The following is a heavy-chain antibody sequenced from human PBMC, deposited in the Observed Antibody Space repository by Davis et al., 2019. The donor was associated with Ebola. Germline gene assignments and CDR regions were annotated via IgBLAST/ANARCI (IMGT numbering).Heavy chain of an antibody. Sequence: HSQTLSLTCAIPGDSVSSGGWNWIRQSPSRGLEWLGRTYYSSKWYNDYAVSVKSRITINPDTSKNQFSLHLTSVTPEDTAVYFCARGFFRDGFDVWGQGTVITVSS. CDR2: TYYSSKWYN. V-gene: IGHV6-1*01. D-gene: IGHD3-3*01. J-gene: IGHJ3*01. CDR1: GDSVSSGG. CDR3: ARGFFRDGFDV.